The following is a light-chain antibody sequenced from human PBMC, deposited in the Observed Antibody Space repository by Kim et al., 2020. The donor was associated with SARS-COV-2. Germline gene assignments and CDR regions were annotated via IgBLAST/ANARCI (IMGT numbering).Light chain of an antibody. CDR3: HQYGRSPHT. CDR1: QSVTSNS. J-gene: IGKJ2*01. V-gene: IGKV3-20*01. Sequence: LSPGERATLSGWASQSVTSNSLAWYQQKPGQPPRLLIYDTFVRAAGIPDRFSGSGSGTDFTLTINRLEPEDFALYSCHQYGRSPHTFGQGTKLEI. CDR2: DTF.